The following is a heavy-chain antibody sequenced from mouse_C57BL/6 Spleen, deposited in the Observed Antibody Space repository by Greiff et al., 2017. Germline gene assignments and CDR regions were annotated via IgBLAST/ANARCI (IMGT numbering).Heavy chain of an antibody. J-gene: IGHJ4*01. CDR3: ARYKGYGSSSDAMDY. CDR2: IRNKANGYTT. Sequence: EVQLVESGGGLVQPGGSLSLSCAASGFTFTDYYMSWVRQPPGKALEWLGFIRNKANGYTTEYSASVKGRFTISRDNSQSILYLQMNALRAEDSATYYCARYKGYGSSSDAMDYWGQGTSVTVSS. V-gene: IGHV7-3*01. CDR1: GFTFTDYY. D-gene: IGHD1-1*01.